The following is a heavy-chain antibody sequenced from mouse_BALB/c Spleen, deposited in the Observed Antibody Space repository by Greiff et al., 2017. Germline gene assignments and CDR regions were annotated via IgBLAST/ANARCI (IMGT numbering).Heavy chain of an antibody. CDR3: AREGGLGRYYAMDY. V-gene: IGHV5-17*02. D-gene: IGHD4-1*01. CDR2: ISSGSSTI. CDR1: GFTFSSFG. J-gene: IGHJ4*01. Sequence: EVQLVESGGGLVQPGGSRKLSCAASGFTFSSFGMHWVRQAPEKGLEWVAYISSGSSTIYYADTVKGRFTISRDNPKNTLFLQMTSLRSEDTAMYYCAREGGLGRYYAMDYWGQGTSVTVSS.